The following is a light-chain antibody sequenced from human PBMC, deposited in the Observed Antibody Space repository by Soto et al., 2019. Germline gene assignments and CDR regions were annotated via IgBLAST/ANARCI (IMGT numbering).Light chain of an antibody. CDR3: AAWDDSLNAL. CDR1: FSNIGDNA. Sequence: QSVLKQPASRCATTRQRVNITRSGTFSNIGDNALNWYQNLPGAAPNLLIYLNDQRPSGVPDRISGSKSGTSAFLAISALQAEDEADYYCAAWDDSLNALFGTGAKRTVL. CDR2: LND. J-gene: IGLJ1*01. V-gene: IGLV1-44*01.